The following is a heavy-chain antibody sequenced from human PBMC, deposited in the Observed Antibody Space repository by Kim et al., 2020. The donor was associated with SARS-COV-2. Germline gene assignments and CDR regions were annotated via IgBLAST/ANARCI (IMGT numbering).Heavy chain of an antibody. V-gene: IGHV1-69*13. CDR3: ARSKGHTIQKFDY. CDR1: GGTFSSYA. Sequence: SVKVSCKASGGTFSSYAISWVRQAPGQGLEWMGGIIPIFGTANYAQKFQGRVTITADESTSTAYMELSSLRSEDTAVYYCARSKGHTIQKFDYWGQGTLVTVSS. CDR2: IIPIFGTA. J-gene: IGHJ4*02.